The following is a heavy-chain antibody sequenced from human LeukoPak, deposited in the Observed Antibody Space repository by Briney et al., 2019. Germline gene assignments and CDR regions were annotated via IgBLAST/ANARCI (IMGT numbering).Heavy chain of an antibody. J-gene: IGHJ6*04. CDR3: AELGITMIGGV. CDR2: ISYDGSNQ. Sequence: GGSLRLSCAASGITFGSYGMHWVRQAPGKGLEWVAVISYDGSNQYYADSVKGRFTISRDNAKNSLYLQMNSLRAEDTAVYYCAELGITMIGGVWGKGTTVTISS. D-gene: IGHD3-10*02. CDR1: GITFGSYG. V-gene: IGHV3-30*18.